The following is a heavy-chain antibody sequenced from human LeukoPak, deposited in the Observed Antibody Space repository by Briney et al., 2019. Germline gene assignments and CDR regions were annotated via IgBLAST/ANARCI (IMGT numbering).Heavy chain of an antibody. CDR2: IKEDGSEK. CDR3: ARDQRLLWFGELLLHFDY. V-gene: IGHV3-7*01. D-gene: IGHD3-10*01. CDR1: GFTFSSYW. J-gene: IGHJ4*02. Sequence: GGSLRLSCAASGFTFSSYWMSWVRQAPGKGLEWVANIKEDGSEKYYVDSVKGRFTISRDNAKNSLYLQMNSLRAEDTAVYYCARDQRLLWFGELLLHFDYWGQGTLVTVSS.